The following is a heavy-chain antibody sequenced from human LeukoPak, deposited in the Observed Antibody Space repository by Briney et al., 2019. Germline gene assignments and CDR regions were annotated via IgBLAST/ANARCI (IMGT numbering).Heavy chain of an antibody. J-gene: IGHJ4*02. V-gene: IGHV4-34*01. CDR3: ATALYSYGSFDY. CDR2: INHSGST. CDR1: GGSFSGYY. D-gene: IGHD5-18*01. Sequence: SETLSLTCAVYGGSFSGYYWSWIRQPPGKGLEWIGEINHSGSTNYNPSLESRVTISVDTSKNQFSLKLSSVTAADTAVYYCATALYSYGSFDYWGQGTLVTVSS.